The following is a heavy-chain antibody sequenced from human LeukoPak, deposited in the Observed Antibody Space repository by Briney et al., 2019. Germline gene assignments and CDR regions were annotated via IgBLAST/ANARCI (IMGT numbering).Heavy chain of an antibody. D-gene: IGHD6-19*01. J-gene: IGHJ4*02. Sequence: PGGSLRLSCAASGFTFSSYAMHWVRQAPGKGLEWVAVISYDGSNKYYADSVKGRFTISRDNSKNTLYLQMNSLRAEDTAVYYCARDQRSGWYSAEDYWGRGTLVTVSS. V-gene: IGHV3-30-3*01. CDR1: GFTFSSYA. CDR2: ISYDGSNK. CDR3: ARDQRSGWYSAEDY.